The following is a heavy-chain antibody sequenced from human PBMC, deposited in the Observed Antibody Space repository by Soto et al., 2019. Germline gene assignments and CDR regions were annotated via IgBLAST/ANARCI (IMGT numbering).Heavy chain of an antibody. CDR1: EFTFTTYW. V-gene: IGHV3-7*05. D-gene: IGHD6-19*01. Sequence: EVQLVESGEGWVQPGGSLRLSCAVSEFTFTTYWITWVRQVPGKGLEWVANIKEDGGQKNYLESVRGRFTISRDNAKKSLFLEMSSLRVEDTAVYFCAGGSGWESESWGQGTLVTVSS. CDR3: AGGSGWESES. CDR2: IKEDGGQK. J-gene: IGHJ4*02.